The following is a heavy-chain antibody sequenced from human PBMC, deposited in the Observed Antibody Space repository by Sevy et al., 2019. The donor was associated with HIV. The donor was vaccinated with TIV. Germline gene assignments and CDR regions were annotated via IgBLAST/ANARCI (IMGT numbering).Heavy chain of an antibody. V-gene: IGHV3-21*01. CDR3: ARDSLSSSWYGVLDP. Sequence: GGSLRLSCAASGFSLSSYSMNWVRQAPGKGLEWVSSISSSSSYIYYADSVKGRFTISRDNAKNSLYLQMNSLRAEDTAVYYCARDSLSSSWYGVLDPWGQGSLVTVSS. CDR2: ISSSSSYI. D-gene: IGHD6-13*01. CDR1: GFSLSSYS. J-gene: IGHJ5*02.